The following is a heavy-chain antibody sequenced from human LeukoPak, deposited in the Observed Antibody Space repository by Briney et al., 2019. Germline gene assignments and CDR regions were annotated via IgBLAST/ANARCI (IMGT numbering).Heavy chain of an antibody. CDR3: ARGDSSGWSCFDY. CDR2: ISSSSSYI. D-gene: IGHD6-19*01. V-gene: IGHV3-21*01. Sequence: GGSLRLSCAASGFTFSSYSMNWVRQAPGKGLEWVSSISSSSSYIYYADSVKGRFTISRDNAKNSLYLQMNSLRAEDTAVYYCARGDSSGWSCFDYWGQGTLVTVSS. CDR1: GFTFSSYS. J-gene: IGHJ4*02.